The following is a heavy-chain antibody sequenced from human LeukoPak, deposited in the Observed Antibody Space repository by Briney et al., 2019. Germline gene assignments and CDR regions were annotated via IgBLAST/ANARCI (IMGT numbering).Heavy chain of an antibody. J-gene: IGHJ4*02. D-gene: IGHD3-16*01. V-gene: IGHV3-53*01. Sequence: GGSLRLSCAASGFTVSSNYMSWVRQAPGKGLEWVSVIYSGGSTYYADSVKDRFTISRDNSKNTLYLQMNSLRAEDTAVYYCAREQGDGHFDYWGQGTLVTVSS. CDR2: IYSGGST. CDR3: AREQGDGHFDY. CDR1: GFTVSSNY.